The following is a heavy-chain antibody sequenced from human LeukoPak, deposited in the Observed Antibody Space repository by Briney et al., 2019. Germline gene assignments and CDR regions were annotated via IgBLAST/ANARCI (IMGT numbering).Heavy chain of an antibody. CDR1: GGSISSYN. V-gene: IGHV4-59*01. CDR2: IYYTGST. J-gene: IGHJ4*02. Sequence: SETLSLTCTVSGGSISSYNWNRIRQSPGKGLEWIGNIYYTGSTNYNPSFKGRVTISVDTSKNQFSLRLTSVTAADTAVFYCARGASGWYWLDYWGRGTLVTVSS. D-gene: IGHD6-19*01. CDR3: ARGASGWYWLDY.